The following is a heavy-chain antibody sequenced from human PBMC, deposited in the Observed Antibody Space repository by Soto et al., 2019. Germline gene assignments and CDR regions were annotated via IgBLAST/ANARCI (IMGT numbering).Heavy chain of an antibody. CDR2: IIPIFGTA. D-gene: IGHD6-19*01. CDR3: ARSMDYISGLSSNWFDP. V-gene: IGHV1-69*01. J-gene: IGHJ5*02. Sequence: QVQLVQSGAEVKKPGSSVKVSCKASGGTFSSYAISWVRQAPGQGLEWLGGIIPIFGTANYAQKFQGRVTITADESTSTAYMELSSLRSEDTAVYYCARSMDYISGLSSNWFDPWGKGTLVTVSS. CDR1: GGTFSSYA.